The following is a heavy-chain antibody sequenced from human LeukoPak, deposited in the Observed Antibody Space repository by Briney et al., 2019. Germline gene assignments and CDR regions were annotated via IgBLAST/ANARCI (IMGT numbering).Heavy chain of an antibody. CDR3: ARDPVTVTKGFDI. Sequence: SETLSLTCAVSGDSFSSHYWTWIQQPPGRGLEWIGYISYSGTTNYNPSLMSRCTISIDTSKNQFSLKLSSVTTADTAVYYCARDPVTVTKGFDIWGLGTMVSVSS. D-gene: IGHD4-17*01. CDR2: ISYSGTT. V-gene: IGHV4-59*11. J-gene: IGHJ3*02. CDR1: GDSFSSHY.